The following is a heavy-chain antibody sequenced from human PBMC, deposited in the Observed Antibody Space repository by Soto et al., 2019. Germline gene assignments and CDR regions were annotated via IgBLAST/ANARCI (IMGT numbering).Heavy chain of an antibody. J-gene: IGHJ4*02. CDR2: ITDTGGDA. CDR1: GLTFGSRA. V-gene: IGHV3-23*01. CDR3: ARAPYSNAWYRFDL. Sequence: GSLRLSCVASGLTFGSRAMSWVRQSPGEGLEWVSTITDTGGDAKFADSVRGRFAISRDNSKNTLYLQMNGLRAEDTALYYCARAPYSNAWYRFDLWGQGTLVTVSS. D-gene: IGHD4-4*01.